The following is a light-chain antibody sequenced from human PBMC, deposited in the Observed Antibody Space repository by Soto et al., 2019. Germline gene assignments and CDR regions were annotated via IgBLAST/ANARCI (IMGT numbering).Light chain of an antibody. CDR3: QQYGSSPPYT. V-gene: IGKV3-20*01. Sequence: EIVLTQSPGTLSLSPGERATLSCRANQSVSSAYLAWYQQKPGQAPRLLISGASIRATGIPERFSGSGSGTDFTLTIGRLEPEDSAVYYCQQYGSSPPYTFGQGTKLEIK. CDR1: QSVSSAY. J-gene: IGKJ2*01. CDR2: GAS.